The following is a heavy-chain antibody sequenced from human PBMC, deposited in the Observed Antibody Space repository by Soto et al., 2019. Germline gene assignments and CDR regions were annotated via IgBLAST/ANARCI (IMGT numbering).Heavy chain of an antibody. V-gene: IGHV1-18*01. CDR2: ISAYNGNT. CDR3: ARDFPGSMVRGGAFDI. Sequence: QVQLVQSGAEVKKPGASVKVSCKASGYTFTSYGISWVRQAPGQGLEWMGWISAYNGNTNYAQKLQGRVTMTTDPXTXXAYMELRSLRSDDTAVYYWARDFPGSMVRGGAFDIWGQGTMVTVSS. CDR1: GYTFTSYG. D-gene: IGHD3-10*01. J-gene: IGHJ3*02.